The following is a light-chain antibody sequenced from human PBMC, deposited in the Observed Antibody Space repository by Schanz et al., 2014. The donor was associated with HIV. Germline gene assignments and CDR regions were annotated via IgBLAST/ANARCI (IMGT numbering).Light chain of an antibody. CDR1: SSDVGSYNL. CDR2: EVT. J-gene: IGLJ3*02. CDR3: CSYAPSSTLV. Sequence: QSALTQPASVSGSPGQSITISCTGTSSDVGSYNLVSWYRQHPGKVPKVMIYEVTKRPSGVSNRFSGSKSGNTASLTISGLQAEDEAEYYCCSYAPSSTLVFGGGTKVTVL. V-gene: IGLV2-23*02.